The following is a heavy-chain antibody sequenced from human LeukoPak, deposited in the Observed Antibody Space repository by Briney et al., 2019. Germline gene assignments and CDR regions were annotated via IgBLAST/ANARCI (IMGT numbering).Heavy chain of an antibody. J-gene: IGHJ3*02. CDR2: IWYDGSNK. Sequence: GGSLRLSCAASGFTFRSYGMHWVRQAPGKGLEWVAVIWYDGSNKYYADSVKGRFTISRDNSKSTLYLQMNSLRAEDTAVYYCARDPYGSGSTSFDIWGQGTMVNVSS. CDR3: ARDPYGSGSTSFDI. V-gene: IGHV3-33*01. CDR1: GFTFRSYG. D-gene: IGHD3-10*01.